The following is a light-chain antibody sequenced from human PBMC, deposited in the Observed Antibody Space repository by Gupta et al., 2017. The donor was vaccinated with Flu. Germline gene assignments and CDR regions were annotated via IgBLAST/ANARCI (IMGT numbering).Light chain of an antibody. V-gene: IGKV1-39*01. J-gene: IGKJ1*01. Sequence: GDRVIITCRASQTIDNNLNCYQQKPGEAPKALISGTTTLKSGVPSRFSGSGSGTDFTLTINSLQPEDFATYYCQQSYRTPWTFGQGTKVDI. CDR3: QQSYRTPWT. CDR1: QTIDNN. CDR2: GTT.